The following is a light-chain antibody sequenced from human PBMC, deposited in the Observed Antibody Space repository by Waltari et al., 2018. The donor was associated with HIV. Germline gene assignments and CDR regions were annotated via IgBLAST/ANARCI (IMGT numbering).Light chain of an antibody. Sequence: SYVLTQPPSVSVAPGKTARTTCGGNNIGSKSVHWYQQKPGQAPVLVIYDDSDRPSGSPEGCSGSNSGNTATLTISRVEAGDEADYYCQVWDSSSDHPRVFGGGTKLTVL. CDR1: NIGSKS. CDR3: QVWDSSSDHPRV. CDR2: DDS. J-gene: IGLJ3*02. V-gene: IGLV3-21*04.